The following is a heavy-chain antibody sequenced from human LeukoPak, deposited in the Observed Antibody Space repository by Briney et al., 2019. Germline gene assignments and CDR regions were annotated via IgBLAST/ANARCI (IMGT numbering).Heavy chain of an antibody. CDR1: GSSISSSSYY. J-gene: IGHJ4*02. CDR2: IYYSGST. CDR3: ARDNLYYYDSSGYYPFDY. Sequence: SETLSLTCTVSGSSISSSSYYWGWIRQPPGKGLEWIGSIYYSGSTYYNPSLKSRVTISVDTSKNQFSLKLSSVTAADTAVYYCARDNLYYYDSSGYYPFDYWGQGTLVTVSS. V-gene: IGHV4-39*07. D-gene: IGHD3-22*01.